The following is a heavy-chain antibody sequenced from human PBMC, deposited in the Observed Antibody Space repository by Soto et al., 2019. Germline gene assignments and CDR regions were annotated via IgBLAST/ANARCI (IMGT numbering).Heavy chain of an antibody. D-gene: IGHD4-17*01. V-gene: IGHV1-2*04. J-gene: IGHJ4*02. CDR1: GYTFTGFY. Sequence: GGPVKVSCKALGYTFTGFYMHWVRQAPGQGLEWMGWINPKSGDTEYAQKFQGWVTMTRDTSISTAYMELSRLKSDDTAVYYCASGGSTVTREFDYWGQGTLVTVLL. CDR3: ASGGSTVTREFDY. CDR2: INPKSGDT.